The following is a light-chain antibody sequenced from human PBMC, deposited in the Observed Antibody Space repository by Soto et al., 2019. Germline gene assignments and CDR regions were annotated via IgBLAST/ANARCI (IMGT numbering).Light chain of an antibody. Sequence: QSVLTQPPSASVTPGQRVTLSCSGSSSNIGRNTVNWYQQLPGTAPKLLIYNNNKPPSGVPDRFSGSKSGTSAALAISVLQSEEEADYYYAAWDDSLNGHDVLGTGTKLTVL. CDR2: NNN. J-gene: IGLJ1*01. CDR3: AAWDDSLNGHDV. V-gene: IGLV1-44*01. CDR1: SSNIGRNT.